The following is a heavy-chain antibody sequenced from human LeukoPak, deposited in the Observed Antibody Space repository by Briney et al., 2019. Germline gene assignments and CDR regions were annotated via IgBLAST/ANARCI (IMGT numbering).Heavy chain of an antibody. Sequence: GGSLRLSCAASGFTVSSNYMSWVRQTPGKGLVWVSHIRNDGSSTRYADSVKGRFTISRDNAKNTLYLQMNSLRVEDTAVYFCARDPQRDSFDIWGQGTMVTVSS. V-gene: IGHV3-74*01. CDR2: IRNDGSST. CDR1: GFTVSSNY. J-gene: IGHJ3*02. D-gene: IGHD1-1*01. CDR3: ARDPQRDSFDI.